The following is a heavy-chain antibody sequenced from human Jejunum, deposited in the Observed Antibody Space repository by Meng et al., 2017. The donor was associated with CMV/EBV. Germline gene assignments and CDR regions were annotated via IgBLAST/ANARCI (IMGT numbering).Heavy chain of an antibody. CDR1: SISSRSYY. Sequence: SISSRSYYWAWIRQPPGKGLEWIGDIYYSGSTKYNPSLKSRVTISVDTSKSQFSLKVTSLTAADTAIYYCARTPHPIVGAAYGIDVWGQGTTVTVSS. D-gene: IGHD1-26*01. CDR3: ARTPHPIVGAAYGIDV. CDR2: IYYSGST. V-gene: IGHV4-39*07. J-gene: IGHJ6*02.